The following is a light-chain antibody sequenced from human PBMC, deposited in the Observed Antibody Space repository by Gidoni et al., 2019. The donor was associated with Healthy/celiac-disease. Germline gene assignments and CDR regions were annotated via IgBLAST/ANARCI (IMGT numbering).Light chain of an antibody. CDR3: QQYGSSPWT. CDR2: GAS. J-gene: IGKJ1*01. CDR1: QSVSSSD. V-gene: IGKV3-20*01. Sequence: EIVLTQSPGTLSLSPGERATLSCRASQSVSSSDLACYQQKPGQAPRLLIYGASSRATGIPDRFSGSGSGTDVTLTISRLEPEDFAVYYCQQYGSSPWTCXQXTKVEIK.